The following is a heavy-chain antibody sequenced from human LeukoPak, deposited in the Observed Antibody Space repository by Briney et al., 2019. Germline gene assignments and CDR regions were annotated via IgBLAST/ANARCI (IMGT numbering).Heavy chain of an antibody. J-gene: IGHJ4*02. CDR3: ATGINYNSGWYGSFDS. D-gene: IGHD6-19*01. CDR2: INPNTGGT. CDR1: GYTFTGYY. Sequence: ASVKVSCKASGYTFTGYYMHWVRQAPGQGLEWMGWINPNTGGTNYPQQFEGRITMTRDTSISTAYMELTRLRFDDTAVYYCATGINYNSGWYGSFDSWGQGSLVTVSS. V-gene: IGHV1-2*02.